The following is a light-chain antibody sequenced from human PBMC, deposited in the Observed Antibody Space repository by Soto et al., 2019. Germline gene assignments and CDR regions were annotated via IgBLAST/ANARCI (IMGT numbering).Light chain of an antibody. Sequence: EIVMTQSPATLSVSPGERATLSCRASQSVSSNLAWYQQKPGQAPRLLIYGASTRATGIPARFSGSGSGTEFTLTISSLQSEDFAVYYCQQYNNWPRIFTFGPGTKVDSK. J-gene: IGKJ3*01. CDR3: QQYNNWPRIFT. CDR2: GAS. V-gene: IGKV3-15*01. CDR1: QSVSSN.